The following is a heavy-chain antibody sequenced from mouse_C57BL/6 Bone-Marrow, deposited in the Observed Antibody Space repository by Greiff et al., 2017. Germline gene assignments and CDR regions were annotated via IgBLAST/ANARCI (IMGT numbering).Heavy chain of an antibody. Sequence: DVMLVESGGGLVKPGGSLKLSCAASGFTFSSYAMSWVRPTPEKRLEWVATISDGGSYTYYPDTVKGRFTISRDNAKNNLYLQMSHLKSEDTAMYYCARAPGYDGYYPYWGQGTLVTVSA. CDR1: GFTFSSYA. J-gene: IGHJ3*01. CDR2: ISDGGSYT. CDR3: ARAPGYDGYYPY. D-gene: IGHD2-3*01. V-gene: IGHV5-4*03.